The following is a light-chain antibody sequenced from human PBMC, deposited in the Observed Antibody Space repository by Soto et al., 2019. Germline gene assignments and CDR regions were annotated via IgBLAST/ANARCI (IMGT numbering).Light chain of an antibody. Sequence: DIQMTQSPSSLSASVGDRVTITCRASQGIRNDLDWYQQKPGKAPKRLIHASSSLQSGVPSRFSGSGSRTEFTLPISSLQPEDFGSYYCLQHNSYPLTFGGGTKVEI. CDR1: QGIRND. CDR3: LQHNSYPLT. V-gene: IGKV1-17*01. J-gene: IGKJ4*01. CDR2: ASS.